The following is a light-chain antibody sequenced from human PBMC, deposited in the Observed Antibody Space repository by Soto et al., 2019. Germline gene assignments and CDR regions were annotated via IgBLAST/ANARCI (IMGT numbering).Light chain of an antibody. Sequence: NFMLTQPHSVSDSPGKTVTISCTRSSGSIASNYVQWYQQRPGSAPTTVIYEDNQRPSGVPDRFSGSIDSSSNSASLTISGLKTEDEADYYWQSFDSSNHGVFGGGTKLTVL. J-gene: IGLJ3*02. CDR2: EDN. V-gene: IGLV6-57*04. CDR1: SGSIASNY. CDR3: QSFDSSNHGV.